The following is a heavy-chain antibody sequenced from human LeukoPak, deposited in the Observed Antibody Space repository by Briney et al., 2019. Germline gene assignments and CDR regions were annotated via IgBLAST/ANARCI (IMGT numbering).Heavy chain of an antibody. CDR1: GGSIINYY. V-gene: IGHV4-59*12. CDR2: IYYSGST. J-gene: IGHJ4*02. Sequence: PSETLSLTCTVSGGSIINYYWSWIRQPPGKGLEWIGYIYYSGSTNYNPSLKSRVTISVDTSKNQFSLKLSSVTAADTAVYYCAREGGPYRPLDYSGQGTLVTVSS. CDR3: AREGGPYRPLDY.